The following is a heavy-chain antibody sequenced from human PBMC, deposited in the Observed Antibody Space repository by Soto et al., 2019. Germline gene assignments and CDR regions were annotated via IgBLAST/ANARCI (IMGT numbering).Heavy chain of an antibody. CDR1: GGSFSGYY. D-gene: IGHD3-10*01. Sequence: SETLSLTCAVYGGSFSGYYCSWIRQPPGKGLEWIGEINHSGSTNYNPSLKSRVTISVDKSKNQFSLNLNSVTAADTAVYYCARNLGGKLYGMDVWGQGTTVTVSS. V-gene: IGHV4-34*01. CDR2: INHSGST. J-gene: IGHJ6*02. CDR3: ARNLGGKLYGMDV.